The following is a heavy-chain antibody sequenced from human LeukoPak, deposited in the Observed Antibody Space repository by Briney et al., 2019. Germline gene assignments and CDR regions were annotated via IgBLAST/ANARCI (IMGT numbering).Heavy chain of an antibody. CDR1: GYTFTNYW. Sequence: GESLKISCKGSGYTFTNYWITWVRQMPGKGLEWMGRIDPSDSYINHSPSFEGHVTISAGKSISTAYLQWSSLKASDSAMYYCARQMYYDSSGYYDYWGQGTLVTVSS. CDR2: IDPSDSYI. V-gene: IGHV5-10-1*01. D-gene: IGHD3-22*01. J-gene: IGHJ4*02. CDR3: ARQMYYDSSGYYDY.